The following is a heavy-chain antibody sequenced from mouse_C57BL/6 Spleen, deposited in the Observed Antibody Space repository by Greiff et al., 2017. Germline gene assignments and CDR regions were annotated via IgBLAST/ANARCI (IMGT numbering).Heavy chain of an antibody. D-gene: IGHD1-1*01. Sequence: EVKLVESGPGLVKPSQSLSLTCSVTGYSITSGYYWNWIRQFPGNKLEWMGYISYDGSNNYNPSLKNRISITRDTSKNQFFLKLNSVTTEDTATYYCASFTTVVPYWYFDVWGTGTTVTVSS. J-gene: IGHJ1*03. CDR1: GYSITSGYY. CDR3: ASFTTVVPYWYFDV. CDR2: ISYDGSN. V-gene: IGHV3-6*01.